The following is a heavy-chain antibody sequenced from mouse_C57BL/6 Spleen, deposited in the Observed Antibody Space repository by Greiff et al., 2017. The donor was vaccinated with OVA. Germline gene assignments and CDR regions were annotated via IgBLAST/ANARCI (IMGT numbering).Heavy chain of an antibody. CDR2: IYPGDGDT. Sequence: QVQLQQSGAELVKPGASVKISCKASGYAFSSYWMNWVKQRPGKGLEWIGQIYPGDGDTNYNGKFKGKATLTADKSSRTAYMQLSSLTSEDSAFYFCARRGDYDYAWFAYWGQGTLVTVSA. CDR3: ARRGDYDYAWFAY. D-gene: IGHD2-4*01. V-gene: IGHV1-80*01. CDR1: GYAFSSYW. J-gene: IGHJ3*01.